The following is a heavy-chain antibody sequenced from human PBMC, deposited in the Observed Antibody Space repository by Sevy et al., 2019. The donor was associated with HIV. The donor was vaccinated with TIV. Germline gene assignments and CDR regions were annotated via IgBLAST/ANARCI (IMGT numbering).Heavy chain of an antibody. D-gene: IGHD3-22*01. CDR3: ARAGYYDSSGYYSGDYYYGMDV. CDR2: IYYSGST. J-gene: IGHJ6*02. V-gene: IGHV4-59*01. Sequence: SETLSLTCTVSGGSISSYYWSWIRQPPGKGLEWIGYIYYSGSTNYNPSLKSRVTISVETSKNQFSLKLSSVTAADTAVYYCARAGYYDSSGYYSGDYYYGMDVWGQGTTVTVSS. CDR1: GGSISSYY.